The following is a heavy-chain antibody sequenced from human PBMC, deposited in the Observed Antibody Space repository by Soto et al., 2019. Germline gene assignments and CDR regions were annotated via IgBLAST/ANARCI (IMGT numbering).Heavy chain of an antibody. J-gene: IGHJ6*02. D-gene: IGHD6-13*01. Sequence: PGGSLRLSCAASGFTFDDYAMHWVRQAPGKGLEWVSGISWNSGSIGYADSVKGRFTISRDKAKNSLYLQMNSLRAEDTALYYCAKDYSAAGTSDYYYYDMDVWGQGTTVTVSS. CDR3: AKDYSAAGTSDYYYYDMDV. V-gene: IGHV3-9*01. CDR2: ISWNSGSI. CDR1: GFTFDDYA.